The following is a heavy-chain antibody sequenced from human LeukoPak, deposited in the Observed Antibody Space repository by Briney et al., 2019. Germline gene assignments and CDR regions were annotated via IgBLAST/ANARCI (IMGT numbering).Heavy chain of an antibody. D-gene: IGHD3-22*01. CDR1: GGTFSSDA. CDR2: IIPIFGTA. V-gene: IGHV1-69*13. CDR3: ANKYYYDSSGYYYPLSW. J-gene: IGHJ3*01. Sequence: SVKVSCKASGGTFSSDAISWVRQAPGQGLEWMGGIIPIFGTANYAQKFQGRVTITADESTSTAYMELSSLRSEDTAVYYCANKYYYDSSGYYYPLSWWGQGTMVTVSS.